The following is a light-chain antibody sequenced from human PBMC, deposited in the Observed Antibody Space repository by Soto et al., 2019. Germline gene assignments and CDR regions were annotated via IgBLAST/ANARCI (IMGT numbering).Light chain of an antibody. J-gene: IGLJ3*02. CDR1: SSNIGSNA. Sequence: QSVLTQPPSASGTPGQRVTISCSGSSSNIGSNAINWYQQLPGTAPKLLMHSSNQRPSGVPDRFSGSKSGTSASLAISGLRSEDEADYYCAAWDDSLSGWVFGGGTKVTVL. V-gene: IGLV1-47*02. CDR2: SSN. CDR3: AAWDDSLSGWV.